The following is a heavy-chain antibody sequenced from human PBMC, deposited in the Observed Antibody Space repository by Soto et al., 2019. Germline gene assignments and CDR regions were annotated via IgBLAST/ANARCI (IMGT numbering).Heavy chain of an antibody. V-gene: IGHV3-30*03. J-gene: IGHJ3*02. CDR1: GFSFSYYG. D-gene: IGHD3-22*01. CDR2: ITYDGNSV. CDR3: AIGWRVSDSNGLDAFHI. Sequence: QVQLVESGGGVVQPGRSLRLSCAASGFSFSYYGMHWVRQAPGKGLEWVATITYDGNSVYYGDTVKGRFTISRDDFKNKVYLQMNSMRNEDTAVYYCAIGWRVSDSNGLDAFHILGQGTMVTVSS.